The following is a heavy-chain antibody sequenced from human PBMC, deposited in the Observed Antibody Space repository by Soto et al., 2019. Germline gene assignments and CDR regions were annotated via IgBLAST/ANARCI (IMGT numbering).Heavy chain of an antibody. J-gene: IGHJ2*01. CDR2: ISSSSSYI. CDR1: GFTFSTYS. D-gene: IGHD2-21*02. V-gene: IGHV3-21*01. Sequence: ESGGGLVKPGGSLRLSCAASGFTFSTYSMNWVRQAPGKGLEWVSSISSSSSYIYYADSVKGRFTISRDNAKNSLYLQMNSLRAEDTAVYYCAREKDGGDAWYFDLWGRATLVTVSS. CDR3: AREKDGGDAWYFDL.